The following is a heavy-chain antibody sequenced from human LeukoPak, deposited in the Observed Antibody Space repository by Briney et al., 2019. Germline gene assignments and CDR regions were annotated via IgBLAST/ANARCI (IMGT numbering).Heavy chain of an antibody. D-gene: IGHD2-2*01. CDR1: GFTFSSSW. CDR3: VRLSCYARRGYFDY. V-gene: IGHV3-52*01. Sequence: PGGSLRLSCAAPGFTFSSSWMHWVCQAPEKGLEWVADIKCDGSEKYYVDSVKGRLTISRDNAKNSLYLQVNSLRAEDMTVYYCVRLSCYARRGYFDYWGQGTLVTVSS. J-gene: IGHJ4*02. CDR2: IKCDGSEK.